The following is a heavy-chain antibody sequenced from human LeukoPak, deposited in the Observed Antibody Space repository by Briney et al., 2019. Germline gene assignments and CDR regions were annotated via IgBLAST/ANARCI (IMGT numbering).Heavy chain of an antibody. CDR2: ISGGGGST. V-gene: IGHV3-23*01. CDR3: AKGPREGYQLLNY. CDR1: GFTFSSYA. J-gene: IGHJ4*02. D-gene: IGHD2-2*01. Sequence: PGGSLRLSCAASGFTFSSYAMGWVRQAPGKGLEWVSAISGGGGSTYYADSVKGRFTISTDNSKNTLYLQMNSLRAEDTAVYYCAKGPREGYQLLNYWGQGTLVTVSS.